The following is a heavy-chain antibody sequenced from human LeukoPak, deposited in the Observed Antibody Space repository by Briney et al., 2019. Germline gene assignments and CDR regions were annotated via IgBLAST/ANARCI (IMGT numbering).Heavy chain of an antibody. D-gene: IGHD3-10*01. J-gene: IGHJ4*02. CDR2: ISGSGAST. CDR1: GFTFSSYA. CDR3: AKGSRGYTHYYLDS. Sequence: GGSLRLSCAASGFTFSSYAMSWVRQAPGKGLEWVSSISGSGASTFYADSVKGRFTLSKDTSSNTLFLQMNSLRAEDTAVYYCAKGSRGYTHYYLDSWGQGTHVTVS. V-gene: IGHV3-23*01.